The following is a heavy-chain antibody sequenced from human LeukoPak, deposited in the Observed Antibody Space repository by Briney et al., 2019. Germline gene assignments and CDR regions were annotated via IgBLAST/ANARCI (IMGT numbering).Heavy chain of an antibody. V-gene: IGHV1-69*13. CDR1: GVAFSSSA. J-gene: IGHJ4*02. CDR3: AIGHGGNDPIDY. Sequence: GASVKVSCKASGVAFSSSAITWVRQARGQGLEWMGGIIPLFGTANYAQKFRGRVTFTADGPTSTAYMDLSSLTADDTAVYYCAIGHGGNDPIDYWGQGTLVTVSS. CDR2: IIPLFGTA. D-gene: IGHD4-23*01.